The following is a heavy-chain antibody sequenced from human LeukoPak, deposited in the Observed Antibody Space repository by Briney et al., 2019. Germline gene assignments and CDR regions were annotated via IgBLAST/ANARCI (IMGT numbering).Heavy chain of an antibody. CDR3: ARDNTVTPGY. D-gene: IGHD4-17*01. CDR1: GFTFSGYS. CDR2: ISSSSSYI. V-gene: IGHV3-21*01. J-gene: IGHJ4*02. Sequence: PGGSLRLSCAASGFTFSGYSMNWVRQAPGKGLEWVSSISSSSSYIYYADSVKGRFTITRDNAKNSLYLQMNSLRAEDTAVYYCARDNTVTPGYWGQGTLATVSS.